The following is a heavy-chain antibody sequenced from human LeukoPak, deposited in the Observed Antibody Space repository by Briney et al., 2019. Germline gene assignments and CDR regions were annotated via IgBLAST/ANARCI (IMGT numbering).Heavy chain of an antibody. Sequence: GASLRLSCAGSGFSFNIYVINWIRQAPGKGLEWVSLISATGKKTYYADSVKGRFTISRDNSKSTLYLVMNSLRAEDTAVYYCAKEDGNYGSGRYYYFDYWGQGTLVTVSS. CDR1: GFSFNIYV. CDR3: AKEDGNYGSGRYYYFDY. V-gene: IGHV3-23*01. D-gene: IGHD3-10*01. J-gene: IGHJ4*02. CDR2: ISATGKKT.